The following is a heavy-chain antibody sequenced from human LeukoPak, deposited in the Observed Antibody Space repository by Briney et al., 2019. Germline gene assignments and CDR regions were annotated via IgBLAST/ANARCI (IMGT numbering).Heavy chain of an antibody. J-gene: IGHJ4*02. V-gene: IGHV3-48*04. CDR3: ARNTHPPYYYDSSGPDY. CDR1: GFTFSSYS. CDR2: ISSSSSTI. D-gene: IGHD3-22*01. Sequence: GGSLRLSCAASGFTFSSYSMNWVRQAPGKGLEWVSYISSSSSTIYYADSVKGRFTISRDNAKNSLYLQMNSLRAEDTAMYYCARNTHPPYYYDSSGPDYWGQGTLVTVSS.